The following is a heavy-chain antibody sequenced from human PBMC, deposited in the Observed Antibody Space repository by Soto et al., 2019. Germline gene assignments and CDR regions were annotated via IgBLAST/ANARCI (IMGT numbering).Heavy chain of an antibody. D-gene: IGHD2-21*01. Sequence: QVQLQESGPGLVKPSETLSLTCTVSGASISRDQWHWIRQPPGKGLEWIGDSSGSTNYNPSLKRGVTISVDTAKNQFSLRRSAVTAADSAGFVCAPYTGGVGVRGYWGQGTLVTVSS. CDR1: GASISRDQ. V-gene: IGHV4-4*09. J-gene: IGHJ4*02. CDR2: SSGST. CDR3: APYTGGVGVRGY.